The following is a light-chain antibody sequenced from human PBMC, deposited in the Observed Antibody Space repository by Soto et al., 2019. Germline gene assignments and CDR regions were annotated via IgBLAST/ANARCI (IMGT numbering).Light chain of an antibody. V-gene: IGKV1-39*01. CDR2: AVS. CDR1: QTIGSY. CDR3: QKSFNTPYS. J-gene: IGKJ2*03. Sequence: DIQMTQSPSSLSASVGDTVTITCRASQTIGSYLSWYHQIPGKPPKLLIYAVSRLQTGVPSRFSGSGSGTDFTLTISSLQPEDFATYYCQKSFNTPYSFGQGT.